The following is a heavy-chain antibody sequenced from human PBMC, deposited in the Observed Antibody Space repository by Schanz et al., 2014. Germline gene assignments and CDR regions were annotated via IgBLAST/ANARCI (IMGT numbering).Heavy chain of an antibody. CDR1: GFTFSTYS. Sequence: VQLVESGGGLVQPGGSLSLSCAASGFTFSTYSMNWVRQAPGKGLEWVAFIRYDGDNKYYVDSVKGRFTISRDNSRDTLYLQMNDLRAEDTALYYCAKGRFGELLDYWGQGTLVTVSS. J-gene: IGHJ4*02. CDR3: AKGRFGELLDY. CDR2: IRYDGDNK. D-gene: IGHD3-10*01. V-gene: IGHV3-30*02.